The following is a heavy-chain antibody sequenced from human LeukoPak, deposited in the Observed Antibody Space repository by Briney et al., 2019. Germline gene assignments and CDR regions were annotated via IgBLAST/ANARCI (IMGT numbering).Heavy chain of an antibody. D-gene: IGHD3-3*01. CDR3: TRDNTIFGVGQFQH. J-gene: IGHJ1*01. CDR1: GFTFSDYY. V-gene: IGHV3-49*03. Sequence: PGGSLRLSCAASGFTFSDYYMSWIRQAPGKGLEWVGFIRSKAYGGTTEYAASVKGRFTISRDDSKSIAYLQMNSLKIEDTAVYYCTRDNTIFGVGQFQHWGQGTLVTVSS. CDR2: IRSKAYGGTT.